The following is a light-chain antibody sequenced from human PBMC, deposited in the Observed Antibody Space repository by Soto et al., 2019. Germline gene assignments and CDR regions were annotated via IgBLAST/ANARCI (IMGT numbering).Light chain of an antibody. Sequence: QSALTQPASVSGSPGQSITISCTGSSSDVGYYDYVSWYQHHPGKAPKLIIYDVTYRPSGFSNRFSGSKSANTASLTISGLQTEDEADYYCSSYSDSSTLFGGGTKVTVL. CDR3: SSYSDSSTL. CDR1: SSDVGYYDY. J-gene: IGLJ2*01. CDR2: DVT. V-gene: IGLV2-14*03.